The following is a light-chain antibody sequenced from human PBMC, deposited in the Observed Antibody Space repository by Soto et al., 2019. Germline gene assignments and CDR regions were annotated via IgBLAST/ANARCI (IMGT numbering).Light chain of an antibody. CDR3: QQANSFPLT. V-gene: IGKV3-20*01. CDR2: GAS. J-gene: IGKJ4*01. CDR1: QSVSSNY. Sequence: EIVLTQSPGTLSLSPGERATLSCRASQSVSSNYITWYQQKPGQAPRLLIYGASSRATGIPVRFSGSGSGTEFTLTISSLQPEDFATYYCQQANSFPLTFGGGTKVDIK.